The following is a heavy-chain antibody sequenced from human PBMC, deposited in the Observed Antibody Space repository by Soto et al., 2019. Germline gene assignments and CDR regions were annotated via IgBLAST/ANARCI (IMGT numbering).Heavy chain of an antibody. J-gene: IGHJ4*01. CDR2: INHSGST. D-gene: IGHD3-3*01. Sequence: SETLALTCAVYGGSFSGYYWSWIRQPPGKGLEWIGEINHSGSTNYNPSLKSRVTISVDTSKNQFSLKLSSVTAADTAVYYCARGLRKDTTFLVFDYWGHGTLVTGSS. CDR1: GGSFSGYY. CDR3: ARGLRKDTTFLVFDY. V-gene: IGHV4-34*01.